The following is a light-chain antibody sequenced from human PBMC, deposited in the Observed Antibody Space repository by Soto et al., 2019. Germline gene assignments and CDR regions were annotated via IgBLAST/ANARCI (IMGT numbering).Light chain of an antibody. J-gene: IGKJ4*01. Sequence: EIVLTQSPGTLSLSPGERATLSCRASQSVSSTYLAWYPQKPGQAPRLLIYGASRRATGIPDRFSGSGSGTDFTLTISRLEPEDFAVYYCQHYGSLVLTFGGGTKVEIK. CDR1: QSVSSTY. V-gene: IGKV3-20*01. CDR2: GAS. CDR3: QHYGSLVLT.